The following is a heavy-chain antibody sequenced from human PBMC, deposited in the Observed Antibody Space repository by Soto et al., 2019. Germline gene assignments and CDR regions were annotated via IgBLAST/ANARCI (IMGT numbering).Heavy chain of an antibody. CDR1: GFTFSSYA. V-gene: IGHV3-23*01. CDR3: AAGGPYYYFWSGYFCDI. J-gene: IGHJ4*02. D-gene: IGHD3-3*01. Sequence: EVQLLESGGGLVQPGGSLRLSCAASGFTFSSYAMSWVLQAPGKGLEWVSAISGSGGSTYYADHVTGRFTISRDISKNTLYVQMNSLRAEDTTVYYCAAGGPYYYFWSGYFCDIWGQGTLVTVSS. CDR2: ISGSGGST.